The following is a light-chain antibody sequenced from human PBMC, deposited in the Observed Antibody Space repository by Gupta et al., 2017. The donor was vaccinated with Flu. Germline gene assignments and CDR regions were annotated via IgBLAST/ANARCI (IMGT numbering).Light chain of an antibody. CDR1: SGTVSTNNY. Sequence: QTVVTQDPSFSVSPGGTVTLTCGLTSGTVSTNNYPSWYQQTPGQAPRSLIYNTNTRLSGIPDRFSGSILGNKAALTITGAQTDDESYYYCELCMDSGISVFGGGTKLTVL. J-gene: IGLJ3*02. CDR2: NTN. CDR3: ELCMDSGISV. V-gene: IGLV8-61*01.